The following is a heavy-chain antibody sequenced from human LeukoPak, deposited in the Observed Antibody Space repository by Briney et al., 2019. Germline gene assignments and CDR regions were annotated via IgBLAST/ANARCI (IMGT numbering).Heavy chain of an antibody. CDR1: GYTFTGYY. J-gene: IGHJ4*02. Sequence: ASVKVSCKASGYTFTGYYMHWVRQAPGQGLEWVGWINPNSGGTNYAQKFQGRVTMTRDTSISTAYMELSSLRSEDTAVYYCATARRDGYNLAYYFDYWGQGTLVTVSS. CDR2: INPNSGGT. V-gene: IGHV1-2*02. CDR3: ATARRDGYNLAYYFDY. D-gene: IGHD5-24*01.